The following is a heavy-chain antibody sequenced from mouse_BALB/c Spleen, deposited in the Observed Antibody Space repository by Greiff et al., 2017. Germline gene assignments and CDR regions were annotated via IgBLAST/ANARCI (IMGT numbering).Heavy chain of an antibody. D-gene: IGHD2-4*01. CDR1: GYSITSDYA. Sequence: EVKLVESGPGLVKPSQSLSLTCTVTGYSITSDYAWNWIRQFPGNKLEWMGYISYSGSTSYNPSLKSRISITRDTSKNQFFLQLNSVTTEDTATYYGARSGGLRRGFAYWGQGTLVTVSA. V-gene: IGHV3-2*02. CDR2: ISYSGST. CDR3: ARSGGLRRGFAY. J-gene: IGHJ3*01.